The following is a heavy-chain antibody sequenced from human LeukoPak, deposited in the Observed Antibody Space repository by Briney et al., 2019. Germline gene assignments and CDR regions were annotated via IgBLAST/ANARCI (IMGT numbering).Heavy chain of an antibody. V-gene: IGHV3-48*03. D-gene: IGHD3-10*01. CDR1: GFTFSSYE. Sequence: GGSLRPSCAASGFTFSSYEMNWVRQAPGKGLEWVSYISSSGNTMYYADSVKGRFTISRDNAKNSLYLQMNSLRAEDTAVYYCVRDRTMVIDYWGQGTLVTVSS. CDR3: VRDRTMVIDY. J-gene: IGHJ4*02. CDR2: ISSSGNTM.